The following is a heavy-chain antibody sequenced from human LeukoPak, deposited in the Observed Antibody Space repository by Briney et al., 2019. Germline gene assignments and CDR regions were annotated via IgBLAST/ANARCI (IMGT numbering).Heavy chain of an antibody. CDR1: GLTVSSNY. V-gene: IGHV3-66*01. CDR3: ARVNYYDSSGYSD. CDR2: IYSGGST. Sequence: GGSLRLSCAASGLTVSSNYMSWVRQAPGKGLEWVSVIYSGGSTYYADSVKGRFTISRDNSKNTLYLQMNSLRAEGTAVYYCARVNYYDSSGYSDWGQGTLVTVSS. D-gene: IGHD3-22*01. J-gene: IGHJ4*02.